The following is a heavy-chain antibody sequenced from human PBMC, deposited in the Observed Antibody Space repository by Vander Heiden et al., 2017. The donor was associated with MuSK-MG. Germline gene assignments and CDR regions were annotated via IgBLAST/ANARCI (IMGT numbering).Heavy chain of an antibody. D-gene: IGHD2-15*01. CDR1: GCTFSNAW. Sequence: VQLVESGGGLAKAGGSLRLSGAASGCTFSNAWMRWVRQAPGKGLEWVGRIKSKTDGGTTDYAAPVKGRFTISRDDSKNTLYLQMNSLKTEDTAVYYCTTDRYCSGGSCYTWDNWGQGTMVTVSS. CDR3: TTDRYCSGGSCYTWDN. CDR2: IKSKTDGGTT. J-gene: IGHJ4*02. V-gene: IGHV3-15*01.